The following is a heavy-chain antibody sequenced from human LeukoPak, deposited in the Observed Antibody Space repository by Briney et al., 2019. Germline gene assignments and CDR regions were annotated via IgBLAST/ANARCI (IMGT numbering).Heavy chain of an antibody. CDR3: ARGRSYVADY. CDR1: GYTFINYD. J-gene: IGHJ4*02. CDR2: MNPNSGNT. V-gene: IGHV1-8*03. Sequence: ASVKVSCKASGYTFINYDINWVRQATGQGLEWMGWMNPNSGNTGYAQEFQDRITITRDTSMSTAYMELSSLTSEDTAVYYCARGRSYVADYWGQGPLVTVSS. D-gene: IGHD2-8*01.